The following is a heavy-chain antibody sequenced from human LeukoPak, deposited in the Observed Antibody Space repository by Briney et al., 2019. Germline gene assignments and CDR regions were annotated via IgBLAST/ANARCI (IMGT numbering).Heavy chain of an antibody. Sequence: GGSLRLSCAASGFTFSSYGMSWVRQAPGKGLEWVSAISGSGGSTYYADSVKGRFTISRDNSKNTLYLQMNSLRAEDTAVYYCAKHRRYFDWLLSDAFDIWGQGTMVTVSS. J-gene: IGHJ3*02. V-gene: IGHV3-23*01. CDR2: ISGSGGST. D-gene: IGHD3-9*01. CDR1: GFTFSSYG. CDR3: AKHRRYFDWLLSDAFDI.